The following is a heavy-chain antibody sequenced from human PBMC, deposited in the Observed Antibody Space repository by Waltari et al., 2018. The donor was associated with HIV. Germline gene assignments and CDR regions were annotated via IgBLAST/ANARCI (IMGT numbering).Heavy chain of an antibody. CDR1: GGSFRGYY. J-gene: IGHJ4*02. CDR3: ARGLPPELESRSGYFEYYFDY. D-gene: IGHD3-3*01. Sequence: QVQLQQWGAGLLKPSETLSLTCAVYGGSFRGYYWSWIRQPPGKGLAWIGEINQSGSTNYNPSLKSRVTISVDTSKNQFSLKLSSVTAADTAVYYCARGLPPELESRSGYFEYYFDYWGQGTLVTVSS. CDR2: INQSGST. V-gene: IGHV4-34*01.